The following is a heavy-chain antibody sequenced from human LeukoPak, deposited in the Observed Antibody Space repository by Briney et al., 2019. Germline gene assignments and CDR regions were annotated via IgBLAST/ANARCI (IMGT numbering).Heavy chain of an antibody. Sequence: TSETLSLTCTFSGGSISSYYWSWIRQPAGKGLEWIGRIYTSGSTNYNPSLKSRVTMSVNTAKNQFSLKLSSVTAADTAVYYCARSSSSWTHFDYWGQGTLVTVSS. CDR3: ARSSSSWTHFDY. CDR1: GGSISSYY. V-gene: IGHV4-4*07. J-gene: IGHJ4*02. CDR2: IYTSGST. D-gene: IGHD6-13*01.